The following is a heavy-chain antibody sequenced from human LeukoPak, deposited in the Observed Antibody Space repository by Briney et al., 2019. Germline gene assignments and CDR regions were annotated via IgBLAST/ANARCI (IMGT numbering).Heavy chain of an antibody. CDR2: IYSGGST. J-gene: IGHJ4*02. CDR1: GFTVSSNY. Sequence: GGSLRLSCAASGFTVSSNYMSWVRQAPGKGLEWVSVIYSGGSTYYADSVKGRFTISRDNSKNSLYLQMNSLRAGDTAVYYCARVATTGWLPNYWGQGTLVTVSS. CDR3: ARVATTGWLPNY. V-gene: IGHV3-53*01. D-gene: IGHD3-22*01.